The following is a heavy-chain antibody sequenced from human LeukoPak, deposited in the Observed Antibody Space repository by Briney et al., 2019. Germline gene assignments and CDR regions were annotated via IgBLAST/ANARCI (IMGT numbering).Heavy chain of an antibody. CDR1: GFTFSSYW. CDR2: INSDGSST. J-gene: IGHJ6*02. V-gene: IGHV3-74*01. D-gene: IGHD1-26*01. Sequence: PGGSLRLSCAASGFTFSSYWMHWVRHAPGKGLVWVSRINSDGSSTSYADSVKGRFTISRDNAKNTLYLQMNSLRAEDTAVYYCARDRSPVGATPTYYYYYGMDVWGQGTTVTVSS. CDR3: ARDRSPVGATPTYYYYYGMDV.